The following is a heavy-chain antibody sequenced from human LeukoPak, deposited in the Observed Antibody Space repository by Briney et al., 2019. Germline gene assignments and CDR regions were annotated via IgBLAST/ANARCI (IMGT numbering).Heavy chain of an antibody. CDR3: AKGGLRDGYSYAS. D-gene: IGHD5-24*01. CDR1: GFTFSNFV. Sequence: PGGSLRLSWSTSGFTFSNFVMQWVRQTPGKGLEYVSVISTDGSQYYPDSVKGRFTIFRDNSKNTLYLQMNSLRAADTAVYYCAKGGLRDGYSYASWGQGTLITVSS. CDR2: ISTDGSQ. J-gene: IGHJ5*02. V-gene: IGHV3-64*04.